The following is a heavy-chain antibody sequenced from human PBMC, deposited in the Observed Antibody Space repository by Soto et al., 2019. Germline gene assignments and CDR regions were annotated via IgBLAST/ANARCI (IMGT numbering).Heavy chain of an antibody. J-gene: IGHJ5*02. Sequence: QVHLVQSGAEVKRPGASVKVSCKASGYTFTSYAMHWVRQAPGQRLEWMGWINAGNGNTKYSQKFQGRVTITRDTSASTAYMELSSLRSEDTAVYYCARDSPSTGYSSGWYGGWFDPWGQGTLVTVSS. CDR1: GYTFTSYA. CDR3: ARDSPSTGYSSGWYGGWFDP. V-gene: IGHV1-3*01. D-gene: IGHD6-19*01. CDR2: INAGNGNT.